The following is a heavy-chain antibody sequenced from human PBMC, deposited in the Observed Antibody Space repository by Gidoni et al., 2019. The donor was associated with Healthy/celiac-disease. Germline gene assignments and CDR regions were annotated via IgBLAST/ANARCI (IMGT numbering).Heavy chain of an antibody. V-gene: IGHV5-51*01. CDR2: ISPGDSDT. CDR3: ARQLELHADYDYYYGMDV. CDR1: GYSFTSYW. Sequence: EVQLVQSGAEVKKPGESLKISCKGSGYSFTSYWIGWVRQMPGKGLEWMGIISPGDSDTRYSPSFQGQVTISADKSISTAYLQWSSLKASDTAMYYCARQLELHADYDYYYGMDVWGQGTTVTVSS. J-gene: IGHJ6*02. D-gene: IGHD1-7*01.